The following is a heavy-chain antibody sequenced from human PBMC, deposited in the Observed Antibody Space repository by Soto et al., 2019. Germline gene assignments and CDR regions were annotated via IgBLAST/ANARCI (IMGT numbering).Heavy chain of an antibody. D-gene: IGHD2-15*01. CDR2: ISPSSGHI. CDR3: SGCSGGACHKNYGMDV. CDR1: GFTFNSCT. V-gene: IGHV3-21*06. J-gene: IGHJ6*02. Sequence: EVHLVESGGGLVKPGGSLRLSCAVFGFTFNSCTMNWVRQAPGKGLEWVSSISPSSGHIYYADSVKGRFTISRDNAKNSLFLQMNSLRGEDTAVYYCSGCSGGACHKNYGMDVWGQGTTVTVSS.